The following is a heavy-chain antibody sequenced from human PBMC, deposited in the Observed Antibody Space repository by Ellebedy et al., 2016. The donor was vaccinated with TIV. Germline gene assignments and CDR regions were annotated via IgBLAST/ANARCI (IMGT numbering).Heavy chain of an antibody. D-gene: IGHD3-10*01. CDR2: IKQDGSEK. Sequence: GESLKISXAASGFTFSSYWMSWVRQAPGKGLEWVANIKQDGSEKYYVDSVKGRFTISRDNAKNSLYLQMNSLRAEDTAVYYCARTVYYYGSGRYYFDYWGQGTLVTVSS. CDR3: ARTVYYYGSGRYYFDY. V-gene: IGHV3-7*01. J-gene: IGHJ4*02. CDR1: GFTFSSYW.